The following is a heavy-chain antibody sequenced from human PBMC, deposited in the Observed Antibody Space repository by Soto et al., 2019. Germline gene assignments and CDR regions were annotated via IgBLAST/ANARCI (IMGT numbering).Heavy chain of an antibody. J-gene: IGHJ6*03. CDR3: ARGVFLAPTSYMDV. D-gene: IGHD3-3*01. V-gene: IGHV3-21*01. Sequence: EVQLVESGGGLVKPGGSLRLLCAASEFTFSSYRMNWVRRAPGKGLEWVSSISSSSEDIYYADSVKGRFTASRDNAKNSLYLQMISLRAEYTAVYYCARGVFLAPTSYMDVWGKGTTVTVSS. CDR2: ISSSSEDI. CDR1: EFTFSSYR.